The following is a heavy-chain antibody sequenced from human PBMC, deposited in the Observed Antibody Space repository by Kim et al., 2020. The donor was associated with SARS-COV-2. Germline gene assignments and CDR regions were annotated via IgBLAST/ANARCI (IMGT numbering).Heavy chain of an antibody. D-gene: IGHD6-19*01. CDR2: ISSSSSYI. V-gene: IGHV3-21*01. CDR1: GFTFSSYS. Sequence: GGSLRLSCAASGFTFSSYSMNWVRQAPGKGLEWVSSISSSSSYIYYADSVKGRFTISRDNAKNSLYLQMNSLRADDTAVYYCARDGAGSGWYVVRKRGLLCDYWGQGTLVTVSS. J-gene: IGHJ4*02. CDR3: ARDGAGSGWYVVRKRGLLCDY.